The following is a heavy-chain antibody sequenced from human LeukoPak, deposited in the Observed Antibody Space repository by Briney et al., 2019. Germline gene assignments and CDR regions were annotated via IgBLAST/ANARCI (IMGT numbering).Heavy chain of an antibody. CDR3: ARELELRY. CDR1: GVSFTGYY. Sequence: PSETLSLTCDVYGVSFTGYYWSWIRQSPGKGLEWIGEMNQRGSMNYNPSLKSRVTISVDRSKNQFSLKLSSVTAADTAVYYCARELELRYWGQGTLVTVSS. D-gene: IGHD1-7*01. CDR2: MNQRGSM. V-gene: IGHV4-34*01. J-gene: IGHJ4*02.